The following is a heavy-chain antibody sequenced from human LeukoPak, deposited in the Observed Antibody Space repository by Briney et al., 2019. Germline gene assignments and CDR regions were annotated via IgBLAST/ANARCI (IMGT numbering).Heavy chain of an antibody. D-gene: IGHD1-26*01. CDR1: GFAFTSHS. CDR2: ISSSSTYI. Sequence: GGSLRLSCAASGFAFTSHSMNWVRQAPGQGLEWVSSISSSSTYIYYADTLKGRFTISRDNAKNSLFMQMNSLRGDDTAVYYCARGLVGATNDYWGQGILVTVSS. J-gene: IGHJ4*02. V-gene: IGHV3-21*01. CDR3: ARGLVGATNDY.